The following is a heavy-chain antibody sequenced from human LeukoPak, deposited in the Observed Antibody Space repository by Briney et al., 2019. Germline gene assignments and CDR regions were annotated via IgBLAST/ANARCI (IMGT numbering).Heavy chain of an antibody. J-gene: IGHJ5*02. CDR1: GASISSYY. CDR3: AREGTSGGLNWLDP. CDR2: IYTSGST. V-gene: IGHV4-4*07. Sequence: SETLSLTCTVSGASISSYYWSRIRQPAGKGLEWIGRIYTSGSTNYNPSLKSRVTMSVDTSKNQFSLRLSSVNAADTAVYFCAREGTSGGLNWLDPWGQGTLVTVSS. D-gene: IGHD3-10*01.